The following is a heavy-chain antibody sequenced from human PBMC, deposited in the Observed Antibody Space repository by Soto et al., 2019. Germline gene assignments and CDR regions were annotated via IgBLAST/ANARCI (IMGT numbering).Heavy chain of an antibody. CDR2: ISVDGSST. CDR1: GFSFRSYV. J-gene: IGHJ1*01. V-gene: IGHV3-30-3*01. CDR3: ARDDESRGHAGTFHH. D-gene: IGHD3-22*01. Sequence: QVQLVESGGDVVQPGRSLRLSCTASGFSFRSYVMHWVRQAPGEGLEWVAGISVDGSSTHYADSVKGRFTISRDNSKNRRYLQMDRLIAEETTVYYCARDDESRGHAGTFHHWGQGTLVTVSS.